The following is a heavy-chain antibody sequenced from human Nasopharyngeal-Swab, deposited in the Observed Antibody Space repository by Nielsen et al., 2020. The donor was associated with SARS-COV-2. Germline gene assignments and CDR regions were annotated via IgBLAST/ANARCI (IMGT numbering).Heavy chain of an antibody. J-gene: IGHJ4*02. D-gene: IGHD3-3*01. CDR2: INRSSSSI. V-gene: IGHV3-21*01. Sequence: GGSLRPSCAASGFTSSSDSMNWVRQPPGKGLEWVTSINRSSSSIYYADSVKGRFTISRDNAKNSLYLQMNSLRAEDTAVYYCARDRIAIFGVEKPFDYWGQGTLVTVSS. CDR3: ARDRIAIFGVEKPFDY. CDR1: GFTSSSDS.